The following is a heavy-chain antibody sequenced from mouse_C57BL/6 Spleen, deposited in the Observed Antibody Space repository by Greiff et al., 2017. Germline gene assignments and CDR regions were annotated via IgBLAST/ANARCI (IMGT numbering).Heavy chain of an antibody. Sequence: EVHLVESGGGLVKPGGSLKLSCAASGFTFSDYGMHWVRQAPEKGLEWVAYISRGSSTIYYADKVKGRFTISRDNAYNTLFLQLTSLRSEDTAMYYCARDYDGYYDDDMDYWGQGTSVTVSS. J-gene: IGHJ4*01. V-gene: IGHV5-17*01. CDR1: GFTFSDYG. CDR2: ISRGSSTI. CDR3: ARDYDGYYDDDMDY. D-gene: IGHD2-3*01.